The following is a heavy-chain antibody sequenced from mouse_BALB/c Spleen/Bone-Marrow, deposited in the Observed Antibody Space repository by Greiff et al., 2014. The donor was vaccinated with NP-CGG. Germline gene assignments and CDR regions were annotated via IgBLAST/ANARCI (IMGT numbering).Heavy chain of an antibody. CDR1: GFNIKGTY. V-gene: IGHV14-3*02. J-gene: IGHJ3*01. D-gene: IGHD1-1*01. CDR2: IDPANGNT. Sequence: VQLKESGAELVKPGASVKLSCTASGFNIKGTYMHWVKQRPEQGLEWIGRIDPANGNTKYDPKFQGKATITADTSSNTAYLQLSSRTSEDTAVYYCANYYYGSSLFAYGGQGTLVPVSA. CDR3: ANYYYGSSLFAY.